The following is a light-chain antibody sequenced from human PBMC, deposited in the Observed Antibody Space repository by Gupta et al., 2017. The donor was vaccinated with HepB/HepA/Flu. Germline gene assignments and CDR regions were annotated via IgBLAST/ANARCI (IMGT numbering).Light chain of an antibody. CDR1: SIGSKS. CDR2: DDT. V-gene: IGLV3-21*02. J-gene: IGLJ2*01. Sequence: YVLAQPPSVPVAPGETATMTCGGDSIGSKSVHWYQQKPGQAPGLVVYDDTNRPSGIPQRFSGSNSGNTATLTISRVEAGDEADYFCQVWDFSSDHVIFGGGTKLTVL. CDR3: QVWDFSSDHVI.